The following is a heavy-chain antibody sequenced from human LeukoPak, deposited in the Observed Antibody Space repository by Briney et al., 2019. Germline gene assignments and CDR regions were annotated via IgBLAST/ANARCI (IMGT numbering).Heavy chain of an antibody. Sequence: ASVKVSCKVSGYTLTELSMHWVRQAPGKGLEWMGGFDPEDGETIYAQKFQGRVTMTEDTSTDTAYMELSSLRSEDTAVYYCARDGGSGEEFDPNPNWFDPWGQGTLVTVSS. CDR3: ARDGGSGEEFDPNPNWFDP. J-gene: IGHJ5*02. V-gene: IGHV1-24*01. D-gene: IGHD3-10*01. CDR1: GYTLTELS. CDR2: FDPEDGET.